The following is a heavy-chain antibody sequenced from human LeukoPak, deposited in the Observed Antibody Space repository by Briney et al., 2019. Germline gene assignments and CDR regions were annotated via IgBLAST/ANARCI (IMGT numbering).Heavy chain of an antibody. V-gene: IGHV1-18*01. CDR3: ASQISGSQNLDASDI. D-gene: IGHD3-10*01. J-gene: IGHJ3*02. Sequence: ASVKVSCKASGYTFTSYGISWVRQAPGQGLEWMGWISAYNGNTNYAQKLQGRVTMTTDTSTSTAYMELRSLRSDDTAVYYCASQISGSQNLDASDIWGQGTMVTVSS. CDR2: ISAYNGNT. CDR1: GYTFTSYG.